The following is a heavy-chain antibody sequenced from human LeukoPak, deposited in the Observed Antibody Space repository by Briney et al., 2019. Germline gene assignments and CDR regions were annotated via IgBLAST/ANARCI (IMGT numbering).Heavy chain of an antibody. CDR2: IIWSGGST. V-gene: IGHV3-20*04. CDR1: GSTFRSYE. J-gene: IGHJ4*02. Sequence: LTGGSLRLSCEDSGSTFRSYEMNWVRQAPGKGLEWVSGIIWSGGSTGYADSVKGRFTISRDNAKNSLYLQMNSLRAEDTAVYYCAKDIYGGNWPNDYWGQGTLVTVSS. D-gene: IGHD4-23*01. CDR3: AKDIYGGNWPNDY.